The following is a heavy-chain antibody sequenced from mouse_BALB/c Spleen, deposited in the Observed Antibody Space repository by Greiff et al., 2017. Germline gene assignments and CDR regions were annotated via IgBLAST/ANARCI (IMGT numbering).Heavy chain of an antibody. J-gene: IGHJ4*01. CDR3: APITTVVGGYAMDY. CDR2: INPSSGYT. D-gene: IGHD1-1*01. CDR1: GYTFTSYT. V-gene: IGHV1-4*01. Sequence: VQLQQSGAELARPGASVKMSCKASGYTFTSYTMHWVKQRPGQGLEWIGYINPSSGYTNYNQKFKDKATLTADKSSSTAYMQLSSLTSEDSAVYYCAPITTVVGGYAMDYWGQGTSVTVSS.